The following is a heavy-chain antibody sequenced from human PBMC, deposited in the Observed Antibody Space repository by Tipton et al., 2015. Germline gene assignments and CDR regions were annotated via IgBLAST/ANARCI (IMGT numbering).Heavy chain of an antibody. D-gene: IGHD6-13*01. Sequence: TLSLTCTVSGGSISNNYWGWIRQPPGKGLEYIGYIFYSGDTNYNPSLKSRVSMSVDTSKNQISLTLTSVTAADTAVYYCARSLFPETAGLENWFDPWGQGTLVTVSS. CDR1: GGSISNNY. V-gene: IGHV4-59*08. CDR3: ARSLFPETAGLENWFDP. CDR2: IFYSGDT. J-gene: IGHJ5*02.